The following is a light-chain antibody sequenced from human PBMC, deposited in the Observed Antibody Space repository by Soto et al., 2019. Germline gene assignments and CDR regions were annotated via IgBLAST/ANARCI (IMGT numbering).Light chain of an antibody. J-gene: IGLJ1*01. CDR1: SSNIGSNS. V-gene: IGLV1-44*01. CDR2: GNN. Sequence: QSVLTQPPSVSGTPGQRATISCSGSSSNIGSNSVEWYQQLPGTAPKLLIYGNNQRPSGVPDRFSGSKAGTSASLAISGLQSGDEADYFCAAWDDSLTGLYVFGTGTKVTVL. CDR3: AAWDDSLTGLYV.